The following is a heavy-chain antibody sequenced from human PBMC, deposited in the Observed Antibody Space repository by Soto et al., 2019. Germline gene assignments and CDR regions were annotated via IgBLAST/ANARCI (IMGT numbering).Heavy chain of an antibody. Sequence: GGAPRLSFAASGFRFSGSAFPWCRPAFGKGGGWVGRIRSKANSYASAYAVSVKGKFTIYRDDSRNTAYLQMNSLKTEDTAVYYCARGLYDFWSGHPKGLDYWGQGTVVTVSS. CDR1: GFRFSGSA. CDR2: IRSKANSYAS. CDR3: ARGLYDFWSGHPKGLDY. D-gene: IGHD3-3*01. V-gene: IGHV3-73*01. J-gene: IGHJ4*02.